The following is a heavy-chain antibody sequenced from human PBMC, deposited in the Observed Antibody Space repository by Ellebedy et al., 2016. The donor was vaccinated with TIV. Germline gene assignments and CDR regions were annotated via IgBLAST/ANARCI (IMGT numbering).Heavy chain of an antibody. V-gene: IGHV1-2*04. J-gene: IGHJ4*02. D-gene: IGHD3-9*01. CDR3: ARSVRLVNGYYYFDY. CDR1: RYSFTDFY. Sequence: AASVKVSCKASRYSFTDFYIHWVRQAPGQGLEWMGWINPNSGGPHYAQKFRDWITMTSDPSISPAYLELSSLRSNDTAVYYGARSVRLVNGYYYFDYWGQGTLVTVAS. CDR2: INPNSGGP.